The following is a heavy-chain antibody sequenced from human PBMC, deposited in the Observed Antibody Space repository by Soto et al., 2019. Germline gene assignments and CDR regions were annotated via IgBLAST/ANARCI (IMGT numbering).Heavy chain of an antibody. Sequence: PGGSMRVSCAAAGCTFSSYSGSCVSKAPGKGLEWVSAISGSGGSTYYADSVKGRFTISRDNSKNTLCLQMNSLRAEDTAVYYCAKTAFQLVVAATPSFDYWGQGTLVTVSS. CDR3: AKTAFQLVVAATPSFDY. D-gene: IGHD2-15*01. CDR1: GCTFSSYS. V-gene: IGHV3-23*01. CDR2: ISGSGGST. J-gene: IGHJ4*02.